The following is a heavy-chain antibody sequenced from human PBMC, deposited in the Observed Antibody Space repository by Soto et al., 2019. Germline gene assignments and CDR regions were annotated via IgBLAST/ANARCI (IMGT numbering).Heavy chain of an antibody. V-gene: IGHV4-61*01. CDR1: GFSVSSGSYF. CDR2: SKDSGRP. Sequence: SGTLSLTCTVSGFSVSSGSYFWSWIGQPPGKGLEWIGNSKDSGRPDYNPSLQRLVTFSINSTKTQFSLIMISMTAADTAVYYCARTDSYGRWAAWFWGQGILVTVSS. CDR3: ARTDSYGRWAAWF. J-gene: IGHJ4*02. D-gene: IGHD3-16*01.